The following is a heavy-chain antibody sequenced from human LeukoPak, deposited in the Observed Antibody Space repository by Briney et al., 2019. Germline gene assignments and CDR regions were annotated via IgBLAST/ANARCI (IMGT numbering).Heavy chain of an antibody. CDR1: GGSFSGYY. J-gene: IGHJ4*02. CDR2: INHSGST. V-gene: IGHV4-34*01. D-gene: IGHD3-10*01. CDR3: ARGPRAYYGSETLAY. Sequence: SETLSLTCAVYGGSFSGYYWSWIRQPPGKGLEWIGEINHSGSTNYNPSLKSRVTISVDTSKNQFSLKLSSVTAADTAAYYCARGPRAYYGSETLAYWGQGTLVTVSS.